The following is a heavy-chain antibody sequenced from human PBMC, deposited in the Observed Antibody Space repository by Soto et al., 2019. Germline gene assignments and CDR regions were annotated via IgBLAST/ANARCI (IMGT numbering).Heavy chain of an antibody. J-gene: IGHJ6*02. V-gene: IGHV4-59*12. CDR1: GGPITSYH. CDR2: TPYTGNT. Sequence: SETRSLTCIVSGGPITSYHGSWIRQFPGKGLEWIAYTPYTGNTNYNPSLKSRVPLSVDTSKKQFSLKLSSVTAADTAVYYCARGSAAGADYGMDVWGPGTMVTVPS. D-gene: IGHD6-13*01. CDR3: ARGSAAGADYGMDV.